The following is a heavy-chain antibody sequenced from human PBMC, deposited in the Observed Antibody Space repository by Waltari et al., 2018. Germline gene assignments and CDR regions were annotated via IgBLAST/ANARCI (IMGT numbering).Heavy chain of an antibody. CDR3: AKGHSASYLIDF. V-gene: IGHV3-23*01. CDR2: ITGNSDTT. Sequence: EVQLLESGGGLVQAEGSLRLSCAASGFTFSTCAMNWVRQAPGKGLEWVSVITGNSDTTYYADSVKGRFTISRDNSKNTLYLQIKTLRAEDTAVYYCAKGHSASYLIDFWGQGTLVTVSS. J-gene: IGHJ4*02. CDR1: GFTFSTCA. D-gene: IGHD3-10*01.